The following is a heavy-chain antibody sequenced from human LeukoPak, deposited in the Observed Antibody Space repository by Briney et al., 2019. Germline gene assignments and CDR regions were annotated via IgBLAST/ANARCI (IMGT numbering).Heavy chain of an antibody. CDR1: GFTVSSNY. J-gene: IGHJ4*02. V-gene: IGHV3-66*02. CDR3: AREYYDSSGYLPYFDY. CDR2: IYSGGST. D-gene: IGHD3-22*01. Sequence: QPGGSLRLSCAASGFTVSSNYMSWVRQAPGKGLEWVSVIYSGGSTYYADCVKGRFTISRDNSKNTLYLQMNSLRAEDTAVYYCAREYYDSSGYLPYFDYWGQGTLVTVSS.